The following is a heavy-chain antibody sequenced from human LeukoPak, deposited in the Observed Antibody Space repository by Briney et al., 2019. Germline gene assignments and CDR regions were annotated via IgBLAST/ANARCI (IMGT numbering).Heavy chain of an antibody. CDR1: GFTFSDYG. CDR3: ARTTYYDLPTPDY. J-gene: IGHJ4*02. Sequence: GGSLRLSCAASGFTFSDYGMIWVRQAPGKGLAWVSSISDNSGAIHYAESVKGRFTISRDNAKNSLYLQMNGLRAEDTAIYYCARTTYYDLPTPDYWGQGTLVPSPQ. CDR2: ISDNSGAI. D-gene: IGHD3-3*01. V-gene: IGHV3-21*01.